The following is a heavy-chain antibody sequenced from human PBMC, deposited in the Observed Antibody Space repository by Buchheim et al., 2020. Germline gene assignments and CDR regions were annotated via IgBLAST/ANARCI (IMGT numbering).Heavy chain of an antibody. CDR3: AKERNPGTFGFYGMDV. Sequence: QVQLVESGGGVVQPGRSLRLSCAASGFTFSSYGMHWVRQAPGKGLEWVAVISYDGSNKYYADSVKGRFTISRDNSKNTLYLQMNSLRAEDTAVYYCAKERNPGTFGFYGMDVWGQGTT. CDR2: ISYDGSNK. D-gene: IGHD3-16*01. V-gene: IGHV3-30*18. CDR1: GFTFSSYG. J-gene: IGHJ6*02.